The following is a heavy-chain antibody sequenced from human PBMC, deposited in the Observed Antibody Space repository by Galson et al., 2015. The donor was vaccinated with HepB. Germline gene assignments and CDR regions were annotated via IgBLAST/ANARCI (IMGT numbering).Heavy chain of an antibody. CDR1: RFTFSNYG. Sequence: SLRLSCAASRFTFSNYGMHWVRQAPGKGLEWVAVIRSDGSDKDYADSVKGRFTISRDNSKNTVSLQMNSLKASDTAMYYCAGTRVATFGGHYGMDVWGQGTTVTVSS. V-gene: IGHV3-33*01. D-gene: IGHD3-16*01. J-gene: IGHJ6*02. CDR3: AGTRVATFGGHYGMDV. CDR2: IRSDGSDK.